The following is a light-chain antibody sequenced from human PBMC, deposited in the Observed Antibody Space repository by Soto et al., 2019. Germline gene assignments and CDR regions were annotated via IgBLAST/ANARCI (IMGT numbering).Light chain of an antibody. CDR2: DVS. CDR3: SSYATGGSYV. Sequence: QPALTQPASVSGSPGQSIAISCTGTSSDVGGYNSVSWYQQHPGKAPNLLIYDVSNRPSGVSNRFSGSKSGNTASLTISGLQAEDEADYYCSSYATGGSYVFGTGTKVTVL. CDR1: SSDVGGYNS. V-gene: IGLV2-14*01. J-gene: IGLJ1*01.